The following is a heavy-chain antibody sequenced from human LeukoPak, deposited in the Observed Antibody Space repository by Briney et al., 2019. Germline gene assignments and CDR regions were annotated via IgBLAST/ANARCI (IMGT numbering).Heavy chain of an antibody. V-gene: IGHV4-39*01. CDR2: IYYSGST. CDR3: AKGIVVVIYAFDI. D-gene: IGHD3-22*01. Sequence: SETLSLTCTVSGGSISSSSYYWGWIRQPPGKGLEWIGSIYYSGSTYYNPSLKSRVTMSVDTSKNQFSLKLSSVTAADTAVYYCAKGIVVVIYAFDIWGQGTMVTVSS. J-gene: IGHJ3*02. CDR1: GGSISSSSYY.